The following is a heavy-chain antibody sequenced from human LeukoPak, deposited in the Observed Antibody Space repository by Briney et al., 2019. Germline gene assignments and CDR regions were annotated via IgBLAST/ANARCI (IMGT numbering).Heavy chain of an antibody. D-gene: IGHD5-12*01. Sequence: ASVKVSCKASGGTFSSYAISWVRQAPGQGLEWMGRIIPILGIANYAQKFQGRVTITADKSTSTAYMELSSLRSEDTAVYYCARGFSSYDTGVYYYGMDVWGQGTTVTVSS. CDR1: GGTFSSYA. V-gene: IGHV1-69*04. CDR2: IIPILGIA. J-gene: IGHJ6*02. CDR3: ARGFSSYDTGVYYYGMDV.